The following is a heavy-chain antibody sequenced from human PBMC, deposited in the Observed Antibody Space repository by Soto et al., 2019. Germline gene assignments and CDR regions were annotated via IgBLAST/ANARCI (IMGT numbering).Heavy chain of an antibody. CDR1: GGSISSYY. D-gene: IGHD1-26*01. V-gene: IGHV4-59*08. J-gene: IGHJ6*02. CDR2: IYYSGST. CDR3: ARHRSHYYYGMDV. Sequence: SETLSLTCTVSGGSISSYYWSWIRQPPGKGLEWIGYIYYSGSTNYNPSLKSRVTISVDTSKNQFSLKLSSVTAADTAVYYCARHRSHYYYGMDVWGQGTTVTVPS.